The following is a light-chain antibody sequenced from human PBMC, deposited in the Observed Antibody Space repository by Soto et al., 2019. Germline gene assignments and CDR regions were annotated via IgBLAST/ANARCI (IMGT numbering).Light chain of an antibody. V-gene: IGLV2-14*01. CDR2: GVN. Sequence: QSVLTQPASVSGSPGQSITISCTGTSSDVGGYNYVSWSQQHPGKAPKLIIYGVNNRPSGVSNRFSGSKSGNTASLTISGLQAEDEADYYCSSYTITDTYVFGSGTKVTVL. J-gene: IGLJ1*01. CDR1: SSDVGGYNY. CDR3: SSYTITDTYV.